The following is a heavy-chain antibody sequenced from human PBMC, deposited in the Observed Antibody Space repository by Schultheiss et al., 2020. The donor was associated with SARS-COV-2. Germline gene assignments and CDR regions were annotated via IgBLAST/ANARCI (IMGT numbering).Heavy chain of an antibody. CDR3: AREPPLYCSGGSCYSP. D-gene: IGHD2-15*01. CDR1: GGSISSSSYY. V-gene: IGHV4-39*07. J-gene: IGHJ5*02. CDR2: IYYSGST. Sequence: SETLSLTCTVSGGSISSSSYYWGWIRQPPGKGLEWIGSIYYSGSTYYNPSLKSRVTISVDTSKNQFSLKLSSVTAADTAVYYCAREPPLYCSGGSCYSPWGQGTLVTVSS.